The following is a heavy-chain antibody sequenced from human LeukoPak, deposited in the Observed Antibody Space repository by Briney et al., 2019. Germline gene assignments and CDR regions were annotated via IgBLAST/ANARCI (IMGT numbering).Heavy chain of an antibody. V-gene: IGHV3-33*06. D-gene: IGHD3-22*01. CDR2: IWSDGSNK. CDR3: AKDRDLSDSSTYSVH. Sequence: GGSLRLSCAASGFTFSSYGMHWVRQAPGKGLEWVAVIWSDGSNKYYADSVKGRFTISRDNSKKTVYLQMNSLGEDDTAVYYCAKDRDLSDSSTYSVHWGQGTLVTVSS. J-gene: IGHJ4*02. CDR1: GFTFSSYG.